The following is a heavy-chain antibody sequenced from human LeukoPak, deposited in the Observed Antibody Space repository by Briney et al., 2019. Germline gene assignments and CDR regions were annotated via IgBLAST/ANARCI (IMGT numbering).Heavy chain of an antibody. Sequence: ASVKVSCKASGYTFPGYYMHWVRQAPGQGLEWMGWINPNSGGTNYAQKFQGRVTMTRDTSISTAYMELSRLRSDDTAVYYCARVRNSGGSSDFDYWGRGTLVTVSS. CDR3: ARVRNSGGSSDFDY. J-gene: IGHJ4*02. CDR1: GYTFPGYY. V-gene: IGHV1-2*02. D-gene: IGHD2-15*01. CDR2: INPNSGGT.